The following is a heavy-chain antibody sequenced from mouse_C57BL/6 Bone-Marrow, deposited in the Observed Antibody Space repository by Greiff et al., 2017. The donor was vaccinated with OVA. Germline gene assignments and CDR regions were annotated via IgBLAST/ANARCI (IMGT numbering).Heavy chain of an antibody. CDR3: ARFCRLWFAY. V-gene: IGHV1-59*01. J-gene: IGHJ3*01. CDR2: IDPSDSYT. D-gene: IGHD1-2*01. CDR1: GYTFTSYW. Sequence: QVQLQQPGAELVRPGTSVKLSCKASGYTFTSYWMHWVKQRPGQGLEWIGVIDPSDSYTNYNQKFKGKATLTVDTSSSTAYMQRSSLTSEDSAVYYCARFCRLWFAYWGQGTLVTVSA.